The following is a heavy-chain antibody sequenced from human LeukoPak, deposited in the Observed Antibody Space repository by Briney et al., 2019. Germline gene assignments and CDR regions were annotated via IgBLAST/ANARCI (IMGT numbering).Heavy chain of an antibody. CDR3: TRVTTNGYFEY. V-gene: IGHV3-21*01. Sequence: GWSLRLSCAASGFTFSSYSMNWVRQAPGKGLEWVSSISISSSYIYYADSVKGRFTISRDNAKNSLYLQMNSLRAEDTDVYFCTRVTTNGYFEYWGQGTLVTVSS. D-gene: IGHD1-1*01. CDR1: GFTFSSYS. CDR2: ISISSSYI. J-gene: IGHJ4*02.